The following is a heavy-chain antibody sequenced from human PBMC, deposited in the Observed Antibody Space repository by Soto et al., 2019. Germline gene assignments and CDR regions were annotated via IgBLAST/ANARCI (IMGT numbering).Heavy chain of an antibody. CDR2: INHSGST. CDR1: GGSFSGYY. Sequence: SETLSLTCAVYGGSFSGYYWSWIRQPPGKGLEWIGEINHSGSTNYNPSLKSRVTISVDTSKNQFSLKLSSVTAADTAVYYCARGGRYYGSGSYNNYYYYYMDVWGKGTTVTVSS. V-gene: IGHV4-34*01. J-gene: IGHJ6*03. D-gene: IGHD3-10*01. CDR3: ARGGRYYGSGSYNNYYYYYMDV.